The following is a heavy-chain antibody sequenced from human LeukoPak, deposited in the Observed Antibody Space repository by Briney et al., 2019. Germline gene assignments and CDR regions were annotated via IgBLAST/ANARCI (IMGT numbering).Heavy chain of an antibody. D-gene: IGHD3-10*01. V-gene: IGHV4-4*02. CDR2: IHDSGST. Sequence: SGTLSLTCAVSGGSMSSSNWWRWVRQPPGKGLEWIGEIHDSGSTNYNPSLKSRVTISVDTSKNQFSLKLSSVTAADTAVYYCARVGADGSGFLFDYWGQGTLVTVSS. J-gene: IGHJ4*02. CDR3: ARVGADGSGFLFDY. CDR1: GGSMSSSNW.